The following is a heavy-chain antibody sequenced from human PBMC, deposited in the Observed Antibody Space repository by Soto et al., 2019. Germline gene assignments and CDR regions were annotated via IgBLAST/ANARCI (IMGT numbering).Heavy chain of an antibody. CDR1: GFTFSDYA. J-gene: IGHJ4*02. V-gene: IGHV3-23*01. D-gene: IGHD5-12*01. CDR2: ITSSGSST. Sequence: EVQLLESGGGFVQPGGSLRLSCAASGFTFSDYAMTWVRQAPGKGLAWVSAITSSGSSTYYAVSVKGRFTISRDNSKSTLFLQMNSLRAEDTATYYCAKGAEGYVVSSLDYWRQGTLVPVSS. CDR3: AKGAEGYVVSSLDY.